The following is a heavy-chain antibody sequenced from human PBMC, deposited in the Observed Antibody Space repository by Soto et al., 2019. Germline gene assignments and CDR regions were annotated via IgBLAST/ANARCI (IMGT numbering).Heavy chain of an antibody. D-gene: IGHD3-3*01. Sequence: GGSLKISCKGSGYSFTRYWIGWVREMPGKGLEWIGVIYPGDSDTRYSPSFQGQVTISADKSISTAYLQWSSLKASDTAMYYCARQIFGVGKNGMDVWGQGTTVTVSS. J-gene: IGHJ6*02. CDR1: GYSFTRYW. CDR3: ARQIFGVGKNGMDV. CDR2: IYPGDSDT. V-gene: IGHV5-51*01.